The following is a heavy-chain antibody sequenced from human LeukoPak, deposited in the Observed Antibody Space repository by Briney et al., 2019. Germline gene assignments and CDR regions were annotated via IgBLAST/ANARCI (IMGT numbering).Heavy chain of an antibody. D-gene: IGHD6-19*01. CDR1: GFTFSNYA. Sequence: GGSLRLSCAASGFTFSNYAMSWVRQAPGKGLEWVSAISSGASTYYADSVKGRFTISRDNSKDTLYLQMNSLRAEDTAVYYCAKDRSSGWTNWFDHWGQGTLVTVSS. CDR3: AKDRSSGWTNWFDH. V-gene: IGHV3-23*01. CDR2: ISSGAST. J-gene: IGHJ5*02.